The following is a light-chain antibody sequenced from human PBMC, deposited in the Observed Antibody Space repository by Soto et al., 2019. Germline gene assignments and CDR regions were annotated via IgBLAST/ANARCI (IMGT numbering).Light chain of an antibody. Sequence: PGTSATLSRRATQSVSSNLAWYQQKPGQAPRLLIYDASTRATGIPARFSGSGSGTDFTLTISSLESEDSAAYYCQHYNSYSEAFGQGTRLEIK. J-gene: IGKJ5*01. CDR3: QHYNSYSEA. CDR1: QSVSSN. CDR2: DAS. V-gene: IGKV3D-15*01.